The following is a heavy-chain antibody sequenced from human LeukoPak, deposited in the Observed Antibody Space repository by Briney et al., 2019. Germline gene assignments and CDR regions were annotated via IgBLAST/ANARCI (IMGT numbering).Heavy chain of an antibody. CDR3: AKDMKGITFGGVISLPDY. CDR2: ISWNSGSI. Sequence: GGSLGLSCAASGFTFDDYAMPWVRQAPGKGLEWVSGISWNSGSIGYADSVKGRFTISRDNAKNSLYPQMNSLRAEDTALYYCAKDMKGITFGGVISLPDYWGQGTLVTVSS. D-gene: IGHD3-16*01. CDR1: GFTFDDYA. V-gene: IGHV3-9*01. J-gene: IGHJ4*02.